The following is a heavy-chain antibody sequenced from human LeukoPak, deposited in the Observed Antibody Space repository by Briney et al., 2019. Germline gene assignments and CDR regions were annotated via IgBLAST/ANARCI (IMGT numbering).Heavy chain of an antibody. CDR2: ISSSSSYI. CDR1: GFSFISYS. D-gene: IGHD3-9*01. CDR3: QKTAYEILTGCFDY. V-gene: IGHV3-21*03. Sequence: GGSLRLSCAASGFSFISYSMNLVRHAPGNGLESASSISSSSSYIYYAVSVKGRFTISRDNAKNSLYLQMNSLRAEDTAVYFRQKTAYEILTGCFDYWGQGTLVTVSS. J-gene: IGHJ4*02.